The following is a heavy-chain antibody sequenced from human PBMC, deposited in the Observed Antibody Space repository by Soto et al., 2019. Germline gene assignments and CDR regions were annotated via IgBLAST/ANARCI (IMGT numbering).Heavy chain of an antibody. CDR1: GGSFSTYP. Sequence: ASVNVSCKASGGSFSTYPVSWVRQAPGQGLEWMGWINPNSGGTNYAQKFQGWVTMTRDTSISTAYMELSRLRSDDTAVYYCARDNPLEQWLVQYAFDIWGQGTMVTVSS. CDR2: INPNSGGT. D-gene: IGHD6-19*01. J-gene: IGHJ3*02. V-gene: IGHV1-2*04. CDR3: ARDNPLEQWLVQYAFDI.